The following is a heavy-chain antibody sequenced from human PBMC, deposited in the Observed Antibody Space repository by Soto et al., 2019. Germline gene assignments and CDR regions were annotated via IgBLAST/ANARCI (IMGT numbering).Heavy chain of an antibody. CDR2: ISSSNDYI. CDR3: ARRVASIDRGWFDP. CDR1: GFTFSRYS. V-gene: IGHV3-21*01. J-gene: IGHJ5*02. Sequence: VRLVESGGGLVKPGGSLRLSCAASGFTFSRYSLNWVRRAPGKGLEWVSFISSSNDYIYYADSVKGRFTISRDNARNSLYLQMNSLRVEDTAVYYCARRVASIDRGWFDPWGQGTLVTVSS. D-gene: IGHD5-12*01.